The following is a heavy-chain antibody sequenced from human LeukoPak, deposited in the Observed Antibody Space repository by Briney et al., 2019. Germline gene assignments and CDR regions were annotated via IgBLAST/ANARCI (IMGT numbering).Heavy chain of an antibody. Sequence: GESLKISCKGSGYSFTSYWIGWVRQMPGKGLEWMGIIYPGDSDTRYSPSFQGQVTISADKSISTAYLQWSSLKASDTAMYYRARGGILDYDYHFMDVWGKRAKGTVS. CDR2: IYPGDSDT. J-gene: IGHJ6*03. V-gene: IGHV5-51*01. CDR1: GYSFTSYW. CDR3: ARGGILDYDYHFMDV.